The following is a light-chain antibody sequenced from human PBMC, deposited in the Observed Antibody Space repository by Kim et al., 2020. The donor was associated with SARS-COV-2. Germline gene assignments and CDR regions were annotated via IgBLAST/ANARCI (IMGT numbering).Light chain of an antibody. CDR3: TSWGSNDNVL. Sequence: SSELTQDPAVSVALGQTVRITCQGDSLRSYYATWYQQKPGQAPIVVIYGKNNRPSGIPDRFSGSSSGDTASLTITGTQAGDEADYYCTSWGSNDNVLFGG. J-gene: IGLJ2*01. CDR2: GKN. CDR1: SLRSYY. V-gene: IGLV3-19*01.